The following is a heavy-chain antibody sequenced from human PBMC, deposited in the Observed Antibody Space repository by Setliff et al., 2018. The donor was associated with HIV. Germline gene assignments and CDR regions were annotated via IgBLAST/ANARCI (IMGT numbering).Heavy chain of an antibody. J-gene: IGHJ4*02. CDR1: GGSISGYS. V-gene: IGHV3-7*01. D-gene: IGHD3-10*01. Sequence: ETLSLTCAVYGGSISGYSWNWIRQPPGKGLEWVANIKQDGSEMYHVDSVKGRFSIPRDNAKNSLYLQMSSLKAEDTAVYYCARGFGDLVSWGQGTLVTV. CDR3: ARGFGDLVS. CDR2: IKQDGSEM.